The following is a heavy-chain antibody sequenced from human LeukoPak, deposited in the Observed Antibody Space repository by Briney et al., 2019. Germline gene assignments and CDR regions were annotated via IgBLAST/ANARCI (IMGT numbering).Heavy chain of an antibody. V-gene: IGHV4-59*08. CDR2: IYYSGST. CDR3: ARRYSSGWYEGFDY. CDR1: GDSISSYY. J-gene: IGHJ4*02. D-gene: IGHD6-19*01. Sequence: SETLSLTCTVSGDSISSYYWSWIRQPPGKGLEWIGYIYYSGSTNYNPSLKSRVTISVDTSKNQFSLKLSSVTAADTAVYYCARRYSSGWYEGFDYWGQGTLVTVSS.